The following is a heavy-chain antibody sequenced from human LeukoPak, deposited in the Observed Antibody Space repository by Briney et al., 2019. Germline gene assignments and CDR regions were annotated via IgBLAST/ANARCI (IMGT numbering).Heavy chain of an antibody. D-gene: IGHD3-16*02. CDR1: GGSISSGGYS. Sequence: PSETLSLTCAVSGGSISSGGYSWSWIRQPPGKGLEWIGYIYHSGSTYYNPSLKSRVTISVDRSKNQFSLKLSSVTAADTAVYYCARVRLGELSLLDYWGQGTLVTVFS. V-gene: IGHV4-30-2*01. CDR3: ARVRLGELSLLDY. CDR2: IYHSGST. J-gene: IGHJ4*02.